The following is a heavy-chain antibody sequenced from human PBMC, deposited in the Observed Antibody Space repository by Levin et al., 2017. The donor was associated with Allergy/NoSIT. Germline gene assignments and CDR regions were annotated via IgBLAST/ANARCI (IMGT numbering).Heavy chain of an antibody. J-gene: IGHJ3*02. CDR2: ISYDGSNK. Sequence: QPGGSLRLSCAASGFTFSSYGMHWVRQAPGKGLEWVAVISYDGSNKYYADSVKGRFTISRDNSKNTLYLQMNRLRAEDTAVYYCARDLLLGYCSGGSCYSGGAFDIWGQGTMVTVSS. V-gene: IGHV3-30*03. D-gene: IGHD2-15*01. CDR3: ARDLLLGYCSGGSCYSGGAFDI. CDR1: GFTFSSYG.